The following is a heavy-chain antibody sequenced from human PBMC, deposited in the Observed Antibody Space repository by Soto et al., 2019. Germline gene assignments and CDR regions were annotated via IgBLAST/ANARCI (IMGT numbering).Heavy chain of an antibody. J-gene: IGHJ5*02. V-gene: IGHV1-18*01. Sequence: QVQLVQSGGEVKRPGASVKVSCKTSGYTFSNYGITWVRQAPGQPLEWLGWISLYSDGTNYAQKFQGRVSMTTDTSTTTAYMELRSLRSDDTAVYYCASVVPGAEARFAPWGQGTLVTVSS. CDR2: ISLYSDGT. CDR3: ASVVPGAEARFAP. CDR1: GYTFSNYG. D-gene: IGHD2-2*01.